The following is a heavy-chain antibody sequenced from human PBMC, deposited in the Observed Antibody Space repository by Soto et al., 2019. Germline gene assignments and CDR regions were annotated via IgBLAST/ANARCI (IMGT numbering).Heavy chain of an antibody. D-gene: IGHD6-19*01. V-gene: IGHV4-30-2*01. J-gene: IGHJ5*02. CDR2: INHSGST. CDR1: GGSISSGGYS. CDR3: ARGPIAVAGTNWFDP. Sequence: SETLSLTCAVSGGSISSGGYSRSWIRQPPGKGLEWIGEINHSGSTNYNPSLKSRVTISVDTSKNQFSLKLSSVTAADTAVYYCARGPIAVAGTNWFDPWGQGTLVTVSS.